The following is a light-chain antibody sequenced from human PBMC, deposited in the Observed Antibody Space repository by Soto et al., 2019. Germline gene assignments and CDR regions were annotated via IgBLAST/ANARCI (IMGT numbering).Light chain of an antibody. Sequence: EIVLTQSPGTLSLSPGERATLSCRASQSVSSSLAWYQQKPGQAPRLLISGASSGATGIPDRFSGSGSGTDFTLTISRLEPEDFALYYCQQYGGSPITFGQGTRLEIK. V-gene: IGKV3-20*01. CDR1: QSVSSS. CDR3: QQYGGSPIT. CDR2: GAS. J-gene: IGKJ5*01.